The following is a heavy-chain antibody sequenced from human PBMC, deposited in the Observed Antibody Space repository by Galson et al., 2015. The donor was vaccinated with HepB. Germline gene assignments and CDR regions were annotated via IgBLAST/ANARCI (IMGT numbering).Heavy chain of an antibody. CDR1: GYNFNPYW. Sequence: QSGAEVKKPGESLKISCKGSGYNFNPYWIAWVRQMPGKGLEWMGIIYPDDSKTRYSPSFQGQVTISADKSISTAYLQWSNLKASDTAMYYCARQDPDAKYYFDYWGQGTLVTVSS. J-gene: IGHJ4*02. V-gene: IGHV5-51*01. D-gene: IGHD2-2*01. CDR3: ARQDPDAKYYFDY. CDR2: IYPDDSKT.